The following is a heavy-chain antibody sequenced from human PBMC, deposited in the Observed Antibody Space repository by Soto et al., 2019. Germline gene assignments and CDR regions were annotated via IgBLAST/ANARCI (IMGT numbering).Heavy chain of an antibody. J-gene: IGHJ6*03. CDR3: ASPSLGPYYMDV. CDR2: INPSGGST. CDR1: GYTFTSYY. Sequence: ASVKVSCKASGYTFTSYYMHWVRQAPGQGLEWMGIINPSGGSTSYAQKFQGRVTMTRDTSTSTVYMELSSLRSEDTAVYYCASPSLGPYYMDVWGKGTTGTVSS. D-gene: IGHD3-10*01. V-gene: IGHV1-46*03.